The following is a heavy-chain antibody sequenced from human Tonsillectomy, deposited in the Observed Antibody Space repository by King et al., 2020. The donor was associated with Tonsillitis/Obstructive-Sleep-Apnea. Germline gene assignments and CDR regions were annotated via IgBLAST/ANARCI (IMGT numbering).Heavy chain of an antibody. Sequence: VQLVESGGGLVQPGGSLRLSCAASGFTFSSYSMNWVRQAPGKGLEWVSYISSSSSTIYYADSVKGRFTISRDNAKNSLYLQMNSLRDEDTAVYYCARDRDNYDFWSGYVPGYMDVWGKGTTVTGSS. V-gene: IGHV3-48*02. J-gene: IGHJ6*03. CDR1: GFTFSSYS. CDR3: ARDRDNYDFWSGYVPGYMDV. D-gene: IGHD3-3*01. CDR2: ISSSSSTI.